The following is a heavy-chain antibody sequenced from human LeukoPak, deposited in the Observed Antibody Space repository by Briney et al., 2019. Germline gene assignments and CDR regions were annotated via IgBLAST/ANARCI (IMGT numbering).Heavy chain of an antibody. D-gene: IGHD3-22*01. CDR3: ARDIDYHDSSGYYY. CDR2: ISSSSSTI. CDR1: GFTFSSYS. Sequence: PGGSLRLSCAASGFTFSSYSMNWVRQAPGKGLEWVSYISSSSSTIYYADSVKGRFTISRDNAKNSLYLQMNSMRAEDTEVYYCARDIDYHDSSGYYYWGEATLVTVP. V-gene: IGHV3-48*01. J-gene: IGHJ4*02.